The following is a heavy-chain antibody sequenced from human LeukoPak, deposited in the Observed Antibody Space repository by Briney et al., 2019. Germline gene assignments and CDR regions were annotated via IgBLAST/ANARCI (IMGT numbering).Heavy chain of an antibody. CDR3: ARGRYGSGDFDY. D-gene: IGHD3-10*01. J-gene: IGHJ4*02. V-gene: IGHV1-8*01. Sequence: ASVKVSCKASGYTFTSYDINWVRQATGQGLEWMGWMNPNSGNTGYAQKFQGRVTMTRNTSISTAYMELSSLRSEDTAVYYCARGRYGSGDFDYWGPGTLVTVAS. CDR1: GYTFTSYD. CDR2: MNPNSGNT.